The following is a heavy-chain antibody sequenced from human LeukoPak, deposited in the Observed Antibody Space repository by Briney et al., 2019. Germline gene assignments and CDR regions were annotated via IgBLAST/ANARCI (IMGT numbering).Heavy chain of an antibody. J-gene: IGHJ4*02. CDR1: GFRFSTYS. CDR3: ARDYVFAFDY. CDR2: ISHSGGAE. Sequence: PGGSLRLSCAASGFRFSTYSMNWVRQAPGKGLEWISYISHSGGAEHYTDSVKGRFTISRDNAKNALYLQMNSLRAEDRAVYLCARDYVFAFDYWSQGTLVTVSS. V-gene: IGHV3-48*01. D-gene: IGHD3-10*02.